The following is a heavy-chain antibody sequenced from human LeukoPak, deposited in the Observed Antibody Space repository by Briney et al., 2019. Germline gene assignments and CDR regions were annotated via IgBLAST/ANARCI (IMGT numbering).Heavy chain of an antibody. CDR1: GYTFSGYY. Sequence: ASVKVSCKASGYTFSGYYIHWVRQAPGQGLEWMGWIIPNSGDTNYAQKFQGRVTMTRDTSISTAYMELSRLRSDDTAVYYCASSRGYCSSTSCPNSPFDYWGQGTLVTVSS. J-gene: IGHJ4*02. D-gene: IGHD2-2*01. CDR2: IIPNSGDT. CDR3: ASSRGYCSSTSCPNSPFDY. V-gene: IGHV1-2*02.